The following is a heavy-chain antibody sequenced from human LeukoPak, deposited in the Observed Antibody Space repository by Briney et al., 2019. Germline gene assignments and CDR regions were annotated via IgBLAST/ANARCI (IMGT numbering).Heavy chain of an antibody. V-gene: IGHV3-30*03. J-gene: IGHJ4*02. D-gene: IGHD6-19*01. CDR3: AREDIAVAGTYYFDY. Sequence: GGSLRLSCAASGFTFSSYGMHWVRQAPGKGLEWVAVISYDGSNKYYADSVKGRFTISRDNSKNTLYLQMNSLRAEDTAVYYCAREDIAVAGTYYFDYWGQGTLVTVSS. CDR2: ISYDGSNK. CDR1: GFTFSSYG.